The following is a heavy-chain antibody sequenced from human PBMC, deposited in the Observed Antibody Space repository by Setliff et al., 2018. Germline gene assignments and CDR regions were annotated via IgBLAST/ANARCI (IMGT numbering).Heavy chain of an antibody. CDR1: GYTFTNHY. Sequence: ASVKVSCKASGYTFTNHYMHWVRQAPGQGLEWMGIINPSGGLTKYAQKFQGRVTMTSDTSTNTVYLEVSSLRSEDTAVYYCTRDLSNWGYDVLDAFDIWGQGTMVTVSS. D-gene: IGHD7-27*01. CDR3: TRDLSNWGYDVLDAFDI. V-gene: IGHV1-46*01. J-gene: IGHJ3*02. CDR2: INPSGGLT.